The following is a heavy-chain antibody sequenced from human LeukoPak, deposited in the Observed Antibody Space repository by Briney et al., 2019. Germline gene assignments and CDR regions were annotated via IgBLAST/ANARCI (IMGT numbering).Heavy chain of an antibody. CDR2: ISGSGGST. V-gene: IGHV3-23*01. CDR3: AKDQEQWLVRAFDY. CDR1: GFTFSSYA. D-gene: IGHD6-19*01. Sequence: PGGSLRLSCAASGFTFSSYAMSWVRQAPGKGLEWVSLISGSGGSTYNADSVKGRFTISRDNSKNTLYLQMNSLRVEDTAVYYCAKDQEQWLVRAFDYWGQGTPVTVSS. J-gene: IGHJ4*02.